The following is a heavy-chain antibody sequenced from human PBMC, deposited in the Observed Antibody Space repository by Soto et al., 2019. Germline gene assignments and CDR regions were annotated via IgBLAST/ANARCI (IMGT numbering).Heavy chain of an antibody. V-gene: IGHV1-8*01. CDR2: MNPNTGNS. J-gene: IGHJ4*02. D-gene: IGHD1-1*01. CDR3: ARRAETMGWNGFGAGKNYFDC. CDR1: GYTFTSYD. Sequence: ASVKVSCKASGYTFTSYDIYWVRQATGQGLEWMGWMNPNTGNSGYAQKFQGRVTMTSDTSISTAHLELSSLRSEDTAVYYCARRAETMGWNGFGAGKNYFDCREQGTLVTFSS.